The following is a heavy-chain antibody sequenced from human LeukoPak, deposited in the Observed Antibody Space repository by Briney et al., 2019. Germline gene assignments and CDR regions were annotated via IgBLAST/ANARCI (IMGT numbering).Heavy chain of an antibody. J-gene: IGHJ6*02. CDR1: GGSISSYY. CDR3: ARAGRLGMDV. CDR2: IYYSGST. D-gene: IGHD1-14*01. V-gene: IGHV4-59*01. Sequence: SETLSLTCTVSGGSISSYYWSWIRQPPGKGLEWIGYIYYSGSTNYNPSLKSRVTISVDTSKNQFSLKLSSVTAADTAVYYCARAGRLGMDVWGQGTTVTVSS.